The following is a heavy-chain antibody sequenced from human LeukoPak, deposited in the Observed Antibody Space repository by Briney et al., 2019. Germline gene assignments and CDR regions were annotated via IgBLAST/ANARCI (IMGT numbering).Heavy chain of an antibody. CDR1: GFPFSGYS. J-gene: IGHJ4*02. CDR2: ISSSAAYI. V-gene: IGHV3-21*01. CDR3: ARDGGVAAKDY. D-gene: IGHD6-19*01. Sequence: GGSLRLSCAASGFPFSGYSLHWVRQAPGKGLEWVSSISSSAAYIAYADSVKGRFTISRDNAKDSLYLQMNNLRAEDTAVYYCARDGGVAAKDYWGQGTLVTVSS.